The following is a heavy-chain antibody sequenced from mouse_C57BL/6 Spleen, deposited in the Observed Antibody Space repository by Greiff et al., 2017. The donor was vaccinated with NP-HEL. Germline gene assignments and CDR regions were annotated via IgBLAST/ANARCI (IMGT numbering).Heavy chain of an antibody. J-gene: IGHJ2*01. V-gene: IGHV1-15*01. CDR1: GYTFTDYE. D-gene: IGHD2-12*01. CDR3: TRYDASFDY. Sequence: VQLQQSGAELVRPGASVTLSCKASGYTFTDYEMHWVKQTPVHGLEWIGAIDPETGGTANNQKFKGKAILTADKSSSTAYMELRSLTSEDSAVYYCTRYDASFDYWGQGTTLTVSS. CDR2: IDPETGGT.